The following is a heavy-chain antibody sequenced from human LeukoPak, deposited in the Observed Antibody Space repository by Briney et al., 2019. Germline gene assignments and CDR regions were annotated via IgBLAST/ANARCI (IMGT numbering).Heavy chain of an antibody. Sequence: SETLSLTCAVYGGSFSGYYWSWIRQPPGKGLEWIGEINHSGSTNYNPSLKSRVTISVDTSKNQFPLKLSSVTAADTAVYYCARGAYYDSSGYYCDFDYWGQGTLVTVSS. CDR1: GGSFSGYY. CDR2: INHSGST. CDR3: ARGAYYDSSGYYCDFDY. J-gene: IGHJ4*02. V-gene: IGHV4-34*01. D-gene: IGHD3-22*01.